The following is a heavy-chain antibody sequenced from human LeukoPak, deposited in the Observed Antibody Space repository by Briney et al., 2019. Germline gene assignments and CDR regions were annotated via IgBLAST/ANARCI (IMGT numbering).Heavy chain of an antibody. CDR3: AREGRGVTKYYYYYGMDV. CDR1: GGAISSSSYY. J-gene: IGHJ6*02. D-gene: IGHD4-11*01. CDR2: IYYSGST. V-gene: IGHV4-39*02. Sequence: SETLSLTCTVSGGAISSSSYYWGWIRQPPGKGLEWIGSIYYSGSTYYNPSLKSRVTISVDTSKNQFSLKLSSVTAADTAVYYCAREGRGVTKYYYYYGMDVWGQGTTVTVSS.